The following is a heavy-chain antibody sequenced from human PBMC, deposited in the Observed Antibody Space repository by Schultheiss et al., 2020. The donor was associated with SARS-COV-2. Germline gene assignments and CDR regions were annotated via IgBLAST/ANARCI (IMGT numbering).Heavy chain of an antibody. J-gene: IGHJ4*02. CDR2: IYYSGST. D-gene: IGHD1-1*01. V-gene: IGHV4-61*08. CDR3: ARRAANVGVDY. CDR1: GGSISSGGYY. Sequence: SQTLSLTCTVSGGSISSGGYYWSWIRQPPGKGLEWIGYIYYSGSTNYNPSLKSRVTISVDTSKNQFSLKLSSVTAADTAVYYCARRAANVGVDYWGQGTLVTVSS.